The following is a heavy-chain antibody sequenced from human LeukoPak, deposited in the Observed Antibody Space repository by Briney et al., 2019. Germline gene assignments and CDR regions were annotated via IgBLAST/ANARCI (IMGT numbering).Heavy chain of an antibody. V-gene: IGHV3-64D*09. CDR1: GFTFSSYA. J-gene: IGHJ4*02. D-gene: IGHD1-1*01. Sequence: PGGSLRLSCSASGFTFSSYAMLWVRQAPGKGLECVSAISSGGSTHYADSVKGRFIISRDDSENTLYLQMSSLRAEGKAVYYCAMSWNCYYWGQGTLVTVSS. CDR2: ISSGGST. CDR3: AMSWNCYY.